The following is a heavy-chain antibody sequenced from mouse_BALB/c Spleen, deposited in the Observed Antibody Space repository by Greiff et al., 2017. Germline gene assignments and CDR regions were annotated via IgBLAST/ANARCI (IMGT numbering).Heavy chain of an antibody. CDR1: GFNIKDYY. CDR2: IDPENGNT. CDR3: ARAPHRYDGGYAMDY. V-gene: IGHV14-1*02. Sequence: EVKLQESGAELVRSGASVKLSCTASGFNIKDYYMHWVKQRPEQGLEWIGWIDPENGNTIYDPKFQGKASITADTSSNTAYLQLSSLTSEDTAVYYCARAPHRYDGGYAMDYWGQGTSVTVSS. D-gene: IGHD2-14*01. J-gene: IGHJ4*01.